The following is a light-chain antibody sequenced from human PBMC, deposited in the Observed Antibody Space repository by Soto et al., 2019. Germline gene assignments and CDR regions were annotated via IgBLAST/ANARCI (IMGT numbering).Light chain of an antibody. CDR2: DNN. CDR1: SSNIGNNY. V-gene: IGLV1-51*01. CDR3: GTWDTSLSAVV. Sequence: QSVLTQPPSVSAAPGQKVTISCSGSSSNIGNNYVSWYQHLPGTAPKLLIYDNNERPSGIPDRFSGSKSGTSATLGITGFQTGDEADYYCGTWDTSLSAVVFGGGTKLTVL. J-gene: IGLJ2*01.